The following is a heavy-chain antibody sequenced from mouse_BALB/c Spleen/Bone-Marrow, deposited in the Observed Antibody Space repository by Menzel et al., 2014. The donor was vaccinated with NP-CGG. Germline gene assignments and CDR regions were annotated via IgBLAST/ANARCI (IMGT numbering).Heavy chain of an antibody. Sequence: VKLVESGLGLVAASQSLSITCTASGVSLTGYGENWVRQPPGKGLEWLGMLWGDGSSDYNSAINSRPSTRKDNAKSQVFLKMSSLQTDGAARYYCDRDSYLITRALDYWGQRTTVTVYS. CDR2: LWGDGSS. J-gene: IGHJ4*01. V-gene: IGHV2-6-7*01. CDR3: DRDSYLITRALDY. CDR1: GVSLTGYG. D-gene: IGHD2-4*01.